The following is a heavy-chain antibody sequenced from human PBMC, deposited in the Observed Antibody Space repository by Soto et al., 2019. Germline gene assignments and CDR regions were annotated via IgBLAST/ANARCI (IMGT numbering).Heavy chain of an antibody. V-gene: IGHV1-18*01. CDR2: ISTYSGDT. Sequence: QVHLVQSGVEVKTPGASVKVSCQASGYTFFTYDISWVRQAPGQGLEWMGWISTYSGDTKHAQKFQGRVTMTTDTSTTTAYLELRSLRSDDTAVYYCARHHGPTTSENWCDPWGQGTLVTVSS. CDR3: ARHHGPTTSENWCDP. CDR1: GYTFFTYD. D-gene: IGHD5-12*01. J-gene: IGHJ5*02.